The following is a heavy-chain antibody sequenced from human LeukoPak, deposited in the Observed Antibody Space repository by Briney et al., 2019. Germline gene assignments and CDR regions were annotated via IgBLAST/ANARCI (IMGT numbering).Heavy chain of an antibody. J-gene: IGHJ5*02. CDR3: ARHYGP. CDR2: IHHTGTT. D-gene: IGHD3-10*01. CDR1: GASISINNHY. Sequence: PSETLSLICIVSGASISINNHYWGWIRRPPGKGLEWIASIHHTGTTYYNPSLESRVTISVDTSKNQFSLKLNSVTAADTAVYYCARHYGPWGQGTLVTVSS. V-gene: IGHV4-39*01.